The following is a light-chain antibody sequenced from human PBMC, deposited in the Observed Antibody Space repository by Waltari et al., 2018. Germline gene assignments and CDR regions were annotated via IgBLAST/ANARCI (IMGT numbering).Light chain of an antibody. CDR2: DVN. Sequence: QSALTQTATVSGSPGQSITISCTGTSSDVGTYNLVSWYQQHPGKAPTLIIYDVNKRHSGVANRFSGSKSGNTASLTISGLQAADEADYYCCSYAGSTISVFGGGTKVTVL. V-gene: IGLV2-23*02. CDR3: CSYAGSTISV. J-gene: IGLJ3*02. CDR1: SSDVGTYNL.